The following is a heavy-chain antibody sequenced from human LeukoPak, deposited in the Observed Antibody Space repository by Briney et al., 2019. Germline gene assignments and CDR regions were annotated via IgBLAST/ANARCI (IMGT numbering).Heavy chain of an antibody. CDR2: IKTKTDGGTT. Sequence: GGSLRLSCAASGFTFTDAWMSWVRQAPGKGLEWVGRIKTKTDGGTTDYAAAVTGRFTISRDDSKNTVYLQMNSLTSEDTAVYYCTTARVGYWGQGTLVTVSS. CDR3: TTARVGY. J-gene: IGHJ4*02. CDR1: GFTFTDAW. V-gene: IGHV3-15*01.